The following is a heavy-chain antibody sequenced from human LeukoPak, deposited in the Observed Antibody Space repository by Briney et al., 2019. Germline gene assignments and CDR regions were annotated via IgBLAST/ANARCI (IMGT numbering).Heavy chain of an antibody. CDR2: IHYSGRI. J-gene: IGHJ1*01. D-gene: IGHD4-11*01. V-gene: IGHV4-39*01. CDR3: VRQDYSNYFGTVSTS. Sequence: SESLSLTCTVSGGSTSVSKFFWGWIRQPPGERLEWIASIHYSGRIYYNPSLKSRVTMSVDTSKNQFSLKLSSVTAADTAVYYCVRQDYSNYFGTVSTSWGQGTLVTASS. CDR1: GGSTSVSKFF.